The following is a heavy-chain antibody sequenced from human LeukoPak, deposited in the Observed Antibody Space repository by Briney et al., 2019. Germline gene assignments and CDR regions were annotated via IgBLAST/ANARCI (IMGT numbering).Heavy chain of an antibody. CDR2: ISGGGGST. D-gene: IGHD4-23*01. CDR3: ARSHYGGNLFRAYYYGMDV. V-gene: IGHV3-23*01. CDR1: GFTFTSYS. J-gene: IGHJ6*02. Sequence: GGSLRLSCAASGFTFTSYSMNWVRQAPGKGLEWVSTISGGGGSTYYADSVKGRFTISRDNSKNTLYLQVNSLRAEDTAVYYCARSHYGGNLFRAYYYGMDVWGQGTTVTVSS.